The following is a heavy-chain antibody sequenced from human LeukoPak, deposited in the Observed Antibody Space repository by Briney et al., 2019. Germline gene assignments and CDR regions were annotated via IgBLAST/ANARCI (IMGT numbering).Heavy chain of an antibody. V-gene: IGHV4-59*01. Sequence: PSETLSLTCTVSGGSISSYYWSWIRQPPGKGLEWIGYIYYSGSTNYNPSLKSRVTISVDTSKNQFSLKLSSVTAADTAVYYCTSGKMATIPDYWGQGTLVTVSS. D-gene: IGHD5-24*01. CDR2: IYYSGST. J-gene: IGHJ4*02. CDR1: GGSISSYY. CDR3: TSGKMATIPDY.